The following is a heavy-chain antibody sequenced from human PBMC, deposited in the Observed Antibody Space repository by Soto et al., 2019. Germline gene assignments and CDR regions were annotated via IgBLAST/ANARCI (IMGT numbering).Heavy chain of an antibody. V-gene: IGHV4-61*01. CDR2: VYHTGRT. J-gene: IGHJ4*02. CDR3: ARDFAYFDS. D-gene: IGHD3-3*01. CDR1: GGSFKSGSYS. Sequence: SETLSLTCTVSGGSFKSGSYSWSWIRQPPGKGLEWIGYVYHTGRTSYNPSLKSRVSISMDTSKNQFSLSLNSVTASDTAVYFCARDFAYFDSWGQGTLVTVSS.